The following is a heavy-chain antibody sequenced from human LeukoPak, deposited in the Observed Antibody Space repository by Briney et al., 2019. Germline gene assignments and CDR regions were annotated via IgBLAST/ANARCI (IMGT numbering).Heavy chain of an antibody. CDR1: GFTFSSYW. Sequence: GGSLRLSCAASGFTFSSYWMSWARQAPGKGLEWVANIKQDGSEKYYVDSVKGRFTISRDNAKNSLYLQMNSLRAEDTAVYYCAREVAGGWYYYWGQGTLVTVSS. V-gene: IGHV3-7*01. D-gene: IGHD6-19*01. CDR2: IKQDGSEK. J-gene: IGHJ4*02. CDR3: AREVAGGWYYY.